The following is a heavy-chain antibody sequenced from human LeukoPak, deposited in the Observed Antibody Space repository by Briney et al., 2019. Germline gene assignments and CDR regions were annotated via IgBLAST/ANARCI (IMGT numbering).Heavy chain of an antibody. J-gene: IGHJ4*02. V-gene: IGHV4-39*07. CDR1: GGSINSSTYY. CDR2: IYYSGST. Sequence: NPSETLSLTCTVSGGSINSSTYYWGWIRQPPGKGLEWIGSIYYSGSTNYNPSLKSRVTISVDTSKNQFSLKVSSVTAADTAVYYCARSHSETYTKSYYFDYWGQGTLVAVSS. D-gene: IGHD4-11*01. CDR3: ARSHSETYTKSYYFDY.